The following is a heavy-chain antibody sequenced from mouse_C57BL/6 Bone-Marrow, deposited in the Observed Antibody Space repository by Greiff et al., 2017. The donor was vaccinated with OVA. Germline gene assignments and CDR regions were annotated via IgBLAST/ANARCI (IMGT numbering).Heavy chain of an antibody. CDR3: ARKWLRRRGGFGY. V-gene: IGHV1-55*01. D-gene: IGHD2-2*01. J-gene: IGHJ2*01. CDR1: GYTFTSYW. CDR2: IYPGSGST. Sequence: QVQLQQPGAELVKPGASVKMSCKASGYTFTSYWITWVKQRPGQGLEWIGDIYPGSGSTNYNEKFKSKATLTVDTSSSTAYMQLSSLTSEDSAVYYCARKWLRRRGGFGYWGQGTTLTVSS.